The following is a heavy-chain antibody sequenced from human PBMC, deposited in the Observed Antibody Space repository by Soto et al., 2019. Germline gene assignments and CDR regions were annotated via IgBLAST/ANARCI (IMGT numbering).Heavy chain of an antibody. Sequence: GGSLRLSCAASGFTFSSYAMHWVRRAPGKGLEWVSAISGSGGSTYYADSVKGRFTISRDNSKNTLYLQMNSLRAEDTAVYYCARRSSGWYFDYWGQGTLVTVSS. V-gene: IGHV3-23*01. CDR2: ISGSGGST. J-gene: IGHJ4*02. CDR3: ARRSSGWYFDY. CDR1: GFTFSSYA. D-gene: IGHD6-19*01.